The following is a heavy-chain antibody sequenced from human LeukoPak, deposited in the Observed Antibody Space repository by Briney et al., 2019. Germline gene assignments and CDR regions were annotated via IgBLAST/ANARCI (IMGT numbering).Heavy chain of an antibody. CDR1: GFNFGSYS. CDR2: ISFGGSHI. Sequence: GGSLRLSCAASGFNFGSYSMNWVRQAPGKGLEWVSSISFGGSHIYYPDSLKGQFTISRDNAKNSLYLQMDSLRAEDTALYYCARDFGMTPRYFDLWGRGTLVTVSS. D-gene: IGHD3-10*01. CDR3: ARDFGMTPRYFDL. J-gene: IGHJ2*01. V-gene: IGHV3-21*01.